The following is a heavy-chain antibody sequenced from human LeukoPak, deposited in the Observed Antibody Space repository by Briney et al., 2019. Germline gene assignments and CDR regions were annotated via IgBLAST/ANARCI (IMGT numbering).Heavy chain of an antibody. J-gene: IGHJ3*02. D-gene: IGHD1-26*01. Sequence: GRSLRLSCAASGFTFSSYGMHWVRQAPGKGLEWVAVIWYDGSNKYYADSVKGRFTISRDNSKNTLYLQMNSLRAEDTAVYYCAREPPQLHAFDIWGQGTMVTVSS. CDR3: AREPPQLHAFDI. V-gene: IGHV3-33*01. CDR1: GFTFSSYG. CDR2: IWYDGSNK.